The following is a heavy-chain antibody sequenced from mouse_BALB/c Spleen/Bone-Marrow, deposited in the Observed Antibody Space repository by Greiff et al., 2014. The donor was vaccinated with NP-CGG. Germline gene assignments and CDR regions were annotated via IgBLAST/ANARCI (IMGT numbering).Heavy chain of an antibody. CDR1: GYTFSNYW. CDR2: IYPGNSDT. J-gene: IGHJ2*01. CDR3: TTLARSDFDY. D-gene: IGHD3-1*01. V-gene: IGHV1-5*01. Sequence: EVKLMESGTVLARPGAALKMSCKASGYTFSNYWMHWVKQRPGQGLEWIGTIYPGNSDTTYNQKFKGKAKLTAVTSTSTAYMELSSLTNEDSAVYYCTTLARSDFDYWGQGTTLTVSS.